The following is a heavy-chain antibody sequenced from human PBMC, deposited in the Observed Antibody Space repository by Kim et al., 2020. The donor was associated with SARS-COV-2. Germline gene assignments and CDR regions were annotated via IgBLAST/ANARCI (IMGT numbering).Heavy chain of an antibody. Sequence: GGSLRLSCAASGFTFSSYGMHWVRQAPGKGLEWVAVIWYDGSNKYYADSVKGRFTISRDNSKNTLYLQMNSLRAEDTAVYYCAREVGHLATRTYYFDYWGQGTLVTVSS. CDR3: AREVGHLATRTYYFDY. D-gene: IGHD3-10*01. J-gene: IGHJ4*02. V-gene: IGHV3-33*01. CDR1: GFTFSSYG. CDR2: IWYDGSNK.